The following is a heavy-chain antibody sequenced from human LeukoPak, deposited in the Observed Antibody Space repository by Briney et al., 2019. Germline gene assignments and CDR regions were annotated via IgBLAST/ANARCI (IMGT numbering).Heavy chain of an antibody. D-gene: IGHD3-22*01. CDR2: INPSGGST. CDR3: ARARMIVVVIGSGDAFDI. J-gene: IGHJ3*02. V-gene: IGHV1-46*01. CDR1: GYTFTSYY. Sequence: ASVKVSCKASGYTFTSYYMHWVRQAPGQGLEWMGIINPSGGSTSYAQKFQGRVTMTRDMSTSTVYMELSSLRSEDTAVYYCARARMIVVVIGSGDAFDIWGQGTMVTVSS.